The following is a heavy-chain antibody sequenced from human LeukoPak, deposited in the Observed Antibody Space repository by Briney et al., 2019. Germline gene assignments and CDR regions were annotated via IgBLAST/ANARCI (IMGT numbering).Heavy chain of an antibody. CDR2: INPNSGGT. Sequence: VKVSCKASGYMFTGYYMHWVRQAPGQGLEWMGWINPNSGGTNHAQKFQGRVTMTRDTSISTAYMELSSLRSDDTAVYYCARGYCSGDCFTLFDYWGQGTLVTVSS. CDR1: GYMFTGYY. J-gene: IGHJ4*02. CDR3: ARGYCSGDCFTLFDY. D-gene: IGHD2-21*02. V-gene: IGHV1-2*02.